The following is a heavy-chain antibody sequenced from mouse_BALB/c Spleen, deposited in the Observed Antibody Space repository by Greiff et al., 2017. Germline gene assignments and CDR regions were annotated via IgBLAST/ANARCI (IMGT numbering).Heavy chain of an antibody. CDR1: GFTFSSFG. J-gene: IGHJ4*01. D-gene: IGHD2-3*01. V-gene: IGHV5-17*02. CDR2: ISSGSSTI. CDR3: ARSGYDGYAMDY. Sequence: EVKLVESGGDLVQPGGSRKLSCAASGFTFSSFGMHWVRQAPEKGLEWVAYISSGSSTIYYADTVKGRITIYRDNPKNTLFLQMTSLRSEDTAMYYCARSGYDGYAMDYWGQGTSVTVSS.